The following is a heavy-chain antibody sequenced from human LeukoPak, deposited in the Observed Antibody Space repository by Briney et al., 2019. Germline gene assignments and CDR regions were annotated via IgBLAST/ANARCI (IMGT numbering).Heavy chain of an antibody. J-gene: IGHJ6*02. CDR1: GDSVSSNSAA. D-gene: IGHD4-17*01. CDR2: TYYRSKWYN. V-gene: IGHV6-1*01. CDR3: ARDGYGDYYGMDV. Sequence: SQTLSLTCALSGDSVSSNSAAWHWIRQSPSRGLEWLGRTYYRSKWYNDYAVSVKSRISINPDTSKNQFSLQLNSVTPEDTAVYYCARDGYGDYYGMDVWGQGTTVTVSS.